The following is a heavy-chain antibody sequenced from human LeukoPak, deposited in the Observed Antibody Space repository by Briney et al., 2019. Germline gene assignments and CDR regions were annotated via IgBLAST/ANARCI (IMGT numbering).Heavy chain of an antibody. CDR2: ISSSSSYI. CDR3: ARAEVDYGDSRHLDY. CDR1: GFTFSSYS. D-gene: IGHD4-17*01. J-gene: IGHJ4*02. V-gene: IGHV3-21*01. Sequence: GGSLRLSCAASGFTFSSYSMNWVRQAPGKGREWVSSISSSSSYIYYADSVKGRFTISRDNAKNSLYLQMNSLRAEDTPVYYCARAEVDYGDSRHLDYWGQGTLVTVSS.